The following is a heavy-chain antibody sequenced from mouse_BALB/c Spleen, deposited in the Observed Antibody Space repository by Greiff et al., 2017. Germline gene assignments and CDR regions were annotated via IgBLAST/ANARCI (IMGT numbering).Heavy chain of an antibody. CDR2: ILPGSGST. V-gene: IGHV1S81*02. Sequence: QVQLQQPGAELVKPGASVKLSCKASGYTFTSYWMHWVKQRPGQGLEWIGEILPGSGSTNYNEKFKGKATFTADTSSNTAYMQLSSLTSEDSAVYYCARDYYGSSYGWFAYWGQGTLVTVSA. CDR3: ARDYYGSSYGWFAY. CDR1: GYTFTSYW. D-gene: IGHD1-1*01. J-gene: IGHJ3*01.